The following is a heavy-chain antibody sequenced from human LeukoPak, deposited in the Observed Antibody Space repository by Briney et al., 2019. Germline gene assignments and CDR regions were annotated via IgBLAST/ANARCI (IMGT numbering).Heavy chain of an antibody. J-gene: IGHJ4*02. V-gene: IGHV3-30-3*02. Sequence: GGSLRLSCAASGFTFSSYAMHWVRQAPGKGLGWVAVISYDGSNKYYADSVKGRFTISRDNSKNTLYLQMNSLRAEVTAMYYCAKRDYSDSSTYAPLFDYWGQGTLVTVSS. CDR1: GFTFSSYA. D-gene: IGHD3-22*01. CDR3: AKRDYSDSSTYAPLFDY. CDR2: ISYDGSNK.